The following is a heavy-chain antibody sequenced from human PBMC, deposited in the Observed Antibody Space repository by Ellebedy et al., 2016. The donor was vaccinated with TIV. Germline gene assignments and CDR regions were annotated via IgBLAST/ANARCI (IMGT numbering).Heavy chain of an antibody. Sequence: GESLKISXAASGFTFSSYAMHWVRQAPGKGLEWVAVISYDGSNKYYADSVKGRFTISRDNSKNTLYLQMNSLRAEDTAVYYCARGLGVWGSYRPPLYYFDYWGQGTLVTVSS. J-gene: IGHJ4*02. V-gene: IGHV3-30-3*01. CDR2: ISYDGSNK. D-gene: IGHD3-16*02. CDR1: GFTFSSYA. CDR3: ARGLGVWGSYRPPLYYFDY.